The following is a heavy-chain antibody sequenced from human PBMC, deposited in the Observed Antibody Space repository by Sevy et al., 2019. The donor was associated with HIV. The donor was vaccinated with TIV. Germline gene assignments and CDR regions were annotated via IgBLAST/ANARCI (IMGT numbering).Heavy chain of an antibody. V-gene: IGHV3-73*01. Sequence: GGSLRLSCEASGFSFRDSAVHWVRQPFGKGLEWVGRIKRKGDNYATLYSSSVKGRFIISRDDSSNTAYLQMNSLQTEDTAIYYCRSLDLVVTGATFRGRNQKTIDWWVQGSLVTVSS. D-gene: IGHD2-21*02. CDR2: IKRKGDNYAT. J-gene: IGHJ4*02. CDR3: RSLDLVVTGATFRGRNQKTIDW. CDR1: GFSFRDSA.